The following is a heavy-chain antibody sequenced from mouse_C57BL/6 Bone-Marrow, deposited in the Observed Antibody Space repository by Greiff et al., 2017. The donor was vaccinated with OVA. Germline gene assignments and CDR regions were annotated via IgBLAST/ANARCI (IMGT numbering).Heavy chain of an antibody. CDR2: ISNLAYSI. CDR1: GFTFSDYG. D-gene: IGHD2-3*01. Sequence: EVMLVESGGGLVQPGGSLKLSCAASGFTFSDYGMAWVRQAPRKGPEWVAFISNLAYSIYYADTVTGRFTIARENAKNTLYLEMSSLRSEDTAMYYCARHNGYYDYAMDYWGQGTSVTVSS. J-gene: IGHJ4*01. CDR3: ARHNGYYDYAMDY. V-gene: IGHV5-15*01.